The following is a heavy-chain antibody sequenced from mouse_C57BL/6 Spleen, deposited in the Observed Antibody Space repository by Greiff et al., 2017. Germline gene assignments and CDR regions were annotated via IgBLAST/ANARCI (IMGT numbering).Heavy chain of an antibody. CDR3: ARGVNSSGYLRFAY. Sequence: QVQLQQPGAELVKPGASVKLSCKASGYTFTSYWMRWVTQRPGQGLEWIGMIHPNSGSTNYNEKFKSQATLTVAKSSSTASMQLSSLTSEDSAVYYCARGVNSSGYLRFAYWGQGTLVTVSA. J-gene: IGHJ3*01. V-gene: IGHV1-64*01. CDR2: IHPNSGST. CDR1: GYTFTSYW. D-gene: IGHD3-2*02.